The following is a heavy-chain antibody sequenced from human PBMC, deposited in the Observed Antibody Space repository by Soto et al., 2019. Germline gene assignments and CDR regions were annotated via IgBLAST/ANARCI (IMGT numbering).Heavy chain of an antibody. CDR2: IYYSGNT. D-gene: IGHD3-3*01. V-gene: IGHV4-39*01. CDR3: PIRWANGAGYYMGLGAFDY. J-gene: IGHJ4*02. Sequence: SETLSLTCTVSGGAISSISCFWGWIRQPPGKGLDWIASIYYSGNTYYNPSLKSRVSISVDTSKNQFSLNLSSVTAADTAVSSCPIRWANGAGYYMGLGAFDYWRPGNLVNVSS. CDR1: GGAISSISCF.